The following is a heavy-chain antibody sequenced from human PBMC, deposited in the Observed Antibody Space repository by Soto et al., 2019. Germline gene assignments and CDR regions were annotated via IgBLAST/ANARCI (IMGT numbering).Heavy chain of an antibody. CDR1: GGPISSGGYY. D-gene: IGHD3-16*01. CDR3: AREGGESSDGLYYFDS. J-gene: IGHJ4*02. V-gene: IGHV4-30-4*01. CDR2: IYYSGNT. Sequence: SETLSLTCTVSGGPISSGGYYWSWIRQPPGKGLEWIGHIYYSGNTDYNPSLKSRLAISIDTSKNQFSLKLSSVTAADTAVYFCAREGGESSDGLYYFDSWGQGSLVTVSS.